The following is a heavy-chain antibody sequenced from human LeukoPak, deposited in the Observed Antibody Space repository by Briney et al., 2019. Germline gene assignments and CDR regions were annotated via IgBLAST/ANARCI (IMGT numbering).Heavy chain of an antibody. J-gene: IGHJ6*03. CDR1: GGSISSYY. D-gene: IGHD2-2*01. V-gene: IGHV4-4*07. CDR3: ARVGNIVVGDYYYMDV. CDR2: IYTSGST. Sequence: SETLSLTCTVPGGSISSYYWSWLRQPAGKGLEWIGRIYTSGSTNYNPSLKSRVTMSVDKSKNQFSLKLSSVTAADTAVYYCARVGNIVVGDYYYMDVWGKGTTVTVSS.